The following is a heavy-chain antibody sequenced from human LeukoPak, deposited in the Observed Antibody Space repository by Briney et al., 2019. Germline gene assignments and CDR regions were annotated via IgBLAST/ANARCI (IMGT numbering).Heavy chain of an antibody. D-gene: IGHD6-13*01. CDR2: IHYGGNT. CDR1: GGSISSNIYY. J-gene: IGHJ6*03. CDR3: ARDGRYSSSWYPLDLYYYYYYYMDV. Sequence: PSETLSLTCTVSGGSISSNIYYWGWIRQPPGKGLEWIGSIHYGGNTYYNPSLKSRVTISVDTSKNQFSLKLSSVTAADTAVYYCARDGRYSSSWYPLDLYYYYYYYMDVWGKGTTVTVSS. V-gene: IGHV4-39*07.